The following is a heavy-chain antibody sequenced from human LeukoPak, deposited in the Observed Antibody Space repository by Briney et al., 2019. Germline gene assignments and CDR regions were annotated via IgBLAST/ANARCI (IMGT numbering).Heavy chain of an antibody. CDR1: GFTFSSYS. J-gene: IGHJ4*02. D-gene: IGHD5-12*01. V-gene: IGHV3-21*01. CDR2: ISSISSYT. CDR3: ARGTTGGYSPSH. Sequence: GGSLRLSCAASGFTFSSYSMNWVRQAPGRGLEWVSSISSISSYTYHADSVKGRFTISRDNAKNSLYLQMNSLRAEDTAVYFCARGTTGGYSPSHWGQGTLVTVSS.